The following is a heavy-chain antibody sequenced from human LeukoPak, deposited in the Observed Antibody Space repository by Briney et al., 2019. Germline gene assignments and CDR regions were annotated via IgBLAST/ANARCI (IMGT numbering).Heavy chain of an antibody. J-gene: IGHJ6*02. D-gene: IGHD5-18*01. CDR1: GGSISSYY. V-gene: IGHV4-59*08. CDR2: IYYSGST. CDR3: ARHKSGRGYSYGFYYYYGMDV. Sequence: SETLSLTCTVSGGSISSYYWSWIRQPPGKGLEWIGYIYYSGSTNYNPSLKSRVTISVDTSKNQFSLKLSSVTAADTAVYYCARHKSGRGYSYGFYYYYGMDVWGQGTTVTVSS.